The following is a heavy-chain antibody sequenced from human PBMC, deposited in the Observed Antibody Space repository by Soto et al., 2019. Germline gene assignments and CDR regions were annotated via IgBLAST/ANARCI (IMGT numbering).Heavy chain of an antibody. Sequence: ASVKVSCKASGYTFTSYGISWVRQAPGQGLEWMGWISAYNGKTNYAQKLQGRVTITTDKSTSTAYMELSSLRSEDTAVYYCAREIRSMVRGTDYYYMDVWGKGTTVTVSS. CDR1: GYTFTSYG. CDR2: ISAYNGKT. D-gene: IGHD3-10*01. V-gene: IGHV1-18*01. CDR3: AREIRSMVRGTDYYYMDV. J-gene: IGHJ6*03.